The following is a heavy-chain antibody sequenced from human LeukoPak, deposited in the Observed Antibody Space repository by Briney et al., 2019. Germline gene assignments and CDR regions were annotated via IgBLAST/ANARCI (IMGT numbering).Heavy chain of an antibody. CDR1: GFTFSNYG. D-gene: IGHD4-17*01. Sequence: PGGSLRLSCAASGFTFSNYGMGWVRPAPGKGLVWISGISGSGGSTNYADCVKGRSTISRDNSTYTLYLQMNSLRAEDTAVYHCAKVFGAHGDDWTFDHWGQGSLVTVSS. V-gene: IGHV3-23*01. CDR3: AKVFGAHGDDWTFDH. CDR2: ISGSGGST. J-gene: IGHJ4*02.